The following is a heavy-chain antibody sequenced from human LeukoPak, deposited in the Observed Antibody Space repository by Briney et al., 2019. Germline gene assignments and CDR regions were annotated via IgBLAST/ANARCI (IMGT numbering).Heavy chain of an antibody. Sequence: SETLSLTCTVSGGSISSSSYYWGWIRQPPGKGLEWTVSIYYSGSTYYNPSLKSRVTISVDTSKNQFSLKLSSVAAADTAVYYCARINQNCCGDCYFYWYFDLWGRGTLVTVSS. CDR2: IYYSGST. CDR3: ARINQNCCGDCYFYWYFDL. CDR1: GGSISSSSYY. D-gene: IGHD2-21*02. V-gene: IGHV4-39*01. J-gene: IGHJ2*01.